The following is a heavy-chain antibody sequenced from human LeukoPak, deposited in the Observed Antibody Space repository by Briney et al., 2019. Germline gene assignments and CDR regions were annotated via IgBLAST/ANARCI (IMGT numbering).Heavy chain of an antibody. CDR1: GGSISSSSYY. V-gene: IGHV4-39*07. J-gene: IGHJ5*02. CDR2: IYYSGST. CDR3: ARDRGEYSSSDTSSGFYNWFDP. D-gene: IGHD6-13*01. Sequence: SETLSLTCTVSGGSISSSSYYWGWIRQPPGKGLEWIGSIYYSGSTYYNPSLKSRVTISVDTSKNQFSLKLSSVTAADTAVYYCARDRGEYSSSDTSSGFYNWFDPWGQGTLVTVS.